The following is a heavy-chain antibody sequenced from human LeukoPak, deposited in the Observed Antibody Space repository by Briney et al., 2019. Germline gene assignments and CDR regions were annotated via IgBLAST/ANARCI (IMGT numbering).Heavy chain of an antibody. Sequence: ASVKVSCKVSGYTLTELSMHWVRQAPGKGLKWMGGFDPEDGETIYAQKFQGRVTMTEDTSTDTAYMELSSLRSEDTAVYYCATDGSGYSYGMYYYYGMDVWGQGTTVTVSS. V-gene: IGHV1-24*01. J-gene: IGHJ6*02. D-gene: IGHD5-18*01. CDR2: FDPEDGET. CDR1: GYTLTELS. CDR3: ATDGSGYSYGMYYYYGMDV.